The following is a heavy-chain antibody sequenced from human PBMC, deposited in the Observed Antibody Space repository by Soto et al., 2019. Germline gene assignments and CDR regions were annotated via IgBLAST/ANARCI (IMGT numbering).Heavy chain of an antibody. Sequence: SETRSLTCAVYGGSFSGYYWSWIRQPPGKGLEWIGEINHSGSTNYNPSLKSRVTISVDTSKNQFSLKLSSVTAADTAVYYCARARGYCSGGSCYGRNWFDPWGQGTLVTVSS. V-gene: IGHV4-34*01. CDR1: GGSFSGYY. D-gene: IGHD2-15*01. J-gene: IGHJ5*02. CDR3: ARARGYCSGGSCYGRNWFDP. CDR2: INHSGST.